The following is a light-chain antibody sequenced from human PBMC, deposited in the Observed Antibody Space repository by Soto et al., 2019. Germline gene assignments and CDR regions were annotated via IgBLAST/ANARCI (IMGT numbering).Light chain of an antibody. Sequence: DIQMTQSPSSLSAFVGDSVTITCHASQRISTFLNWYHQTPGKAPKLLIYSASYLQSGVPSNFSGSGSGTDFTLSIVTLLPEDFGTYFCQLSYRLPLTFGGGTKVEI. CDR3: QLSYRLPLT. V-gene: IGKV1-39*01. CDR2: SAS. J-gene: IGKJ4*01. CDR1: QRISTF.